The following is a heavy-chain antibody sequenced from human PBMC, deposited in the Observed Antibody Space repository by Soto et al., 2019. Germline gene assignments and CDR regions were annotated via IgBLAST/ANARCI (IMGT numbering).Heavy chain of an antibody. Sequence: QLQLQESGPGLVKPSETLSLTCTVSGGSISSSSYYWGWIRQPPGKGLEWIGSIYYSGSTYYNPTLKSRVTISVDTSKNQFSLKLSSVTAADTAVYYCARHEYPGELDYWGQGTLVTVS. CDR2: IYYSGST. CDR3: ARHEYPGELDY. J-gene: IGHJ4*02. V-gene: IGHV4-39*01. CDR1: GGSISSSSYY.